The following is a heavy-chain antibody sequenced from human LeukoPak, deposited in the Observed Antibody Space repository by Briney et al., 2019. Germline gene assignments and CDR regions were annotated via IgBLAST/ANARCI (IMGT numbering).Heavy chain of an antibody. J-gene: IGHJ4*02. D-gene: IGHD6-13*01. CDR3: AKDRGRGYSSSWTPFDY. Sequence: GRSLRLSGAASGFTFSSYGMHWVRQAPGKGLEGVAVISYDGSNKYYADSVKGRFTISRDNSKNTLYLQMNSLRAEDTALYYCAKDRGRGYSSSWTPFDYWGQGTLVTVSS. CDR2: ISYDGSNK. CDR1: GFTFSSYG. V-gene: IGHV3-30*18.